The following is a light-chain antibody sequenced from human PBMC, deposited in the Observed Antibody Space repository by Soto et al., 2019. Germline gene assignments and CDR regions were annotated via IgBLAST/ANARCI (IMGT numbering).Light chain of an antibody. Sequence: QTVVTQEPSLAVSPGGTVTLTCGSSTGAVTSGHYPYWFQQKPGQAPRTLIYDTSNRHSWTPARFSGSLLGGKAALTLSGAQPEDEADYYCLLAYTGARVFGGGTKVTVL. CDR2: DTS. CDR1: TGAVTSGHY. V-gene: IGLV7-46*01. CDR3: LLAYTGARV. J-gene: IGLJ3*02.